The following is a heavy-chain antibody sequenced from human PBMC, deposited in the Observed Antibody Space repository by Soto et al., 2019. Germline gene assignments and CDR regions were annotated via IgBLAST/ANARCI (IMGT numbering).Heavy chain of an antibody. V-gene: IGHV3-23*01. D-gene: IGHD3-9*01. J-gene: IGHJ4*02. Sequence: PGESLRLSCAASGFTFSSYAMSWVRQAPGKGQEWVSAISGSGGSTYYADSVKGRFTISRDNSKNTLYLQMNSLRAEDTAVYYCAKDLRRLLRYFDWLFGYFDYWGQGTLVTVSS. CDR2: ISGSGGST. CDR3: AKDLRRLLRYFDWLFGYFDY. CDR1: GFTFSSYA.